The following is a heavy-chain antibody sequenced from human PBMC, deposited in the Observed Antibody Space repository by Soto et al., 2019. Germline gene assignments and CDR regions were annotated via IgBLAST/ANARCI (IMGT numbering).Heavy chain of an antibody. J-gene: IGHJ6*02. Sequence: ASVKVSCKASGYTFTSYGISWVRQAPGQGLEWMGWISAYNGNTNYAQKLQGRVTMTTDTSTSTAYMELRSLRSDDTAVYYCATFVSTSGYSGYRYYYYGMDVWGQGTTVTSP. D-gene: IGHD5-12*01. V-gene: IGHV1-18*01. CDR1: GYTFTSYG. CDR3: ATFVSTSGYSGYRYYYYGMDV. CDR2: ISAYNGNT.